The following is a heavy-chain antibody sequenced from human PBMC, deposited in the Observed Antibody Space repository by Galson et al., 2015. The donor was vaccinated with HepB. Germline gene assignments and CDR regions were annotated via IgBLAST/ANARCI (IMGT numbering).Heavy chain of an antibody. CDR2: ISSSSSYI. J-gene: IGHJ4*02. D-gene: IGHD1-26*01. V-gene: IGHV3-21*01. Sequence: SLRLSCAASGFTFSSYSMNWVRQAPGKGLEWVSSISSSSSYIYYADSVKGRFTISRDNAKNSLYLQMNSLRAEDTAVYYCARAPSGSYTYYFDYWGQGTLVTVSS. CDR3: ARAPSGSYTYYFDY. CDR1: GFTFSSYS.